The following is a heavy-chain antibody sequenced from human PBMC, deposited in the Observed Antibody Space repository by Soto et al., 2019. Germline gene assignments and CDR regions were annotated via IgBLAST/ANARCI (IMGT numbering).Heavy chain of an antibody. CDR3: ARRYGGNFDY. CDR1: GGSISSGGYS. V-gene: IGHV4-31*03. Sequence: SETLSLTCTVSGGSISSGGYSWSWIRQHPGKGLEWIGYIYYSGSTYYNPSLKSRVTISVDTSKNQSSLKLSSVTAADTAVYYCARRYGGNFDYWGQGTLVTVSS. CDR2: IYYSGST. J-gene: IGHJ4*02. D-gene: IGHD2-15*01.